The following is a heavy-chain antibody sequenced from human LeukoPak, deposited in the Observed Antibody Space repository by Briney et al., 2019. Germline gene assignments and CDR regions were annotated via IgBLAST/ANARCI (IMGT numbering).Heavy chain of an antibody. D-gene: IGHD3-22*01. CDR2: IWYDGSNK. CDR1: GFTFSSYG. J-gene: IGHJ4*02. Sequence: GGSLRLSCAASGFTFSSYGMHWVRQAPGKGLEWVAVIWYDGSNKYCADSVKGRFTISRDNSKSTLYLQMNSLRAEDTAVYYCARDNYYDSSGYQNYFDYWGQGTLVTVSS. V-gene: IGHV3-33*01. CDR3: ARDNYYDSSGYQNYFDY.